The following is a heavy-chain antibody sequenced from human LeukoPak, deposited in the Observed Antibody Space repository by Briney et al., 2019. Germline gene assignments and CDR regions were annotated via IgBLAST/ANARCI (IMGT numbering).Heavy chain of an antibody. Sequence: PSETLSLTCTVSGGSISSYYWSWIRQPPGKGLEWVGYIYFSGSTNYNPSLKSRVTISVDTSKNQFSLKLSSVTAADTAVYYCARQYSSSLHYYYYDGMDVWGQGTTVTVSS. V-gene: IGHV4-59*01. J-gene: IGHJ6*02. CDR2: IYFSGST. CDR1: GGSISSYY. D-gene: IGHD6-6*01. CDR3: ARQYSSSLHYYYYDGMDV.